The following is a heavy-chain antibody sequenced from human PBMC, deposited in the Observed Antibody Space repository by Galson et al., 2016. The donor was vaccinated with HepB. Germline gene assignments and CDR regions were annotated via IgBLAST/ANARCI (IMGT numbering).Heavy chain of an antibody. CDR1: GFTFSTYD. CDR3: ARGNHKYSSSSLDY. J-gene: IGHJ4*02. V-gene: IGHV3-30*04. Sequence: SLRLSCAASGFTFSTYDMHWVRQAPGNGLEWVTLISYNGGCRNYVGSVKGRFSISRDNSRDTLYLEMNSLRIEDTAVYYCARGNHKYSSSSLDYWGQGSLVTVSS. CDR2: ISYNGGCR. D-gene: IGHD6-6*01.